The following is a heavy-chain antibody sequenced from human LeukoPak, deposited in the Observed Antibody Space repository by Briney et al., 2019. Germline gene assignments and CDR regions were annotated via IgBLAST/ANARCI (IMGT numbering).Heavy chain of an antibody. CDR1: GYSFTNNW. CDR3: ARCGYHIVHGLRKDYGTDV. J-gene: IGHJ6*02. D-gene: IGHD3-22*01. V-gene: IGHV5-51*01. Sequence: GESLKISCQGSGYSFTNNWIGWVRQMPGKGLEWMGIIYSVDSETRYSPSFQGLVTISADKSISTAYLQWSSLKASDTYMYYCARCGYHIVHGLRKDYGTDVWGQGTTVTVSS. CDR2: IYSVDSET.